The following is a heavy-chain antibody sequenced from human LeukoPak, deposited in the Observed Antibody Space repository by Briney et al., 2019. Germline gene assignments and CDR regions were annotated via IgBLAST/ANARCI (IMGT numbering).Heavy chain of an antibody. CDR3: ARTPGGSGTYWRNDY. CDR1: GYTFTSYD. J-gene: IGHJ4*02. CDR2: MNPNSGNT. V-gene: IGHV1-8*01. D-gene: IGHD1-26*01. Sequence: ASVKVSCKASGYTFTSYDINWVRQATGQGLEWMGWMNPNSGNTGYAQKFQGRVTMTRNTSINTAYMELSSLRFEDTAVYYCARTPGGSGTYWRNDYWGQGTLVTVSS.